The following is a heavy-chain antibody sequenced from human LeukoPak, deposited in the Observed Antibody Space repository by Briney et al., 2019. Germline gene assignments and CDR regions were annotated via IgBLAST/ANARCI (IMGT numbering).Heavy chain of an antibody. J-gene: IGHJ4*02. CDR1: GDSISSYY. V-gene: IGHV4-59*01. CDR2: IYYSGST. Sequence: SETLSLTCTVSGDSISSYYWSWIRQPPGKGLEWIGYIYYSGSTNYNPSLKSRVTISVDTSKNQFSLKLSSVTAADTAVYYCARVRSGYYYDSSGYAFDYWGQGTLVTVSS. CDR3: ARVRSGYYYDSSGYAFDY. D-gene: IGHD3-22*01.